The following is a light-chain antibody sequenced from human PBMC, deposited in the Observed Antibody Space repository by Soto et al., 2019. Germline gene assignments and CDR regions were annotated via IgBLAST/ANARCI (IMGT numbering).Light chain of an antibody. CDR1: QSVSSN. CDR2: GAS. J-gene: IGKJ2*02. CDR3: QQYNNWPPGT. Sequence: VXPGERATLSCRASQSVSSNLAWYQQKPGQAPRLLIYGASTRATGIPARFSGSGSGTEFTLTISSLQSEDFAVYYCQQYNNWPPGTFGQGTKLEIK. V-gene: IGKV3-15*01.